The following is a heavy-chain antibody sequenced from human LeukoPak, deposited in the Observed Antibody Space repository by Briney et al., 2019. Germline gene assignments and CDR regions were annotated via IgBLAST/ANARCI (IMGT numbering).Heavy chain of an antibody. CDR3: ARDPGYSYGYWYFDL. CDR2: IYHSGST. D-gene: IGHD5-18*01. Sequence: PSETLSLTCTVSGYSISSGYYWGWIRQPPGKGLEWIGSIYHSGSTYYNPSLKSRVTISVDTSKNQFSLKLSSVTAADTAVYYCARDPGYSYGYWYFDLWGRGTLVTVSS. CDR1: GYSISSGYY. J-gene: IGHJ2*01. V-gene: IGHV4-38-2*02.